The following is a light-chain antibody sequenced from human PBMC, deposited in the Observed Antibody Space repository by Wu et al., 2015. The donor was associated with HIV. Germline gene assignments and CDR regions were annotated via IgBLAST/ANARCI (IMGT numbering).Light chain of an antibody. J-gene: IGKJ4*01. Sequence: EIVLTQSPATLSLSPGERATLSCRASQSVSSYLAWYQQKPGQAPRLLIYDASNRATGIPARFSGSGSGTVFTLTISKLEPEDFAVYHCQQYGSTPFTFGGGTKVEIK. CDR1: QSVSSY. CDR3: QQYGSTPFT. V-gene: IGKV3-11*01. CDR2: DAS.